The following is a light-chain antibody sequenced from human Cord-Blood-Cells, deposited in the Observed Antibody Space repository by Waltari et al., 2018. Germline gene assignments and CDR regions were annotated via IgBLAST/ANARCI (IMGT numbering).Light chain of an antibody. CDR2: GNR. V-gene: IGLV1-40*01. J-gene: IGLJ2*01. CDR1: SSNIGAGYD. CDR3: QSYDSSLSGSVV. Sequence: QSVLTQPPSVSGAPGQRVTISCTGSSSNIGAGYDVHWYQQLPGTAPKLLSYGNRNRPSGVPDRCSGSKSGTSASLAITGLQAEDEADYYCQSYDSSLSGSVVFGGGTKLTVL.